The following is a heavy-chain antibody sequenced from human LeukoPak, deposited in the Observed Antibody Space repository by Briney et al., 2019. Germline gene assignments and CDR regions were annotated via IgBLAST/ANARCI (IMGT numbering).Heavy chain of an antibody. CDR3: AREGSGSKSFDY. V-gene: IGHV1-46*01. CDR2: INPSGGST. CDR1: GYTFTSYG. Sequence: ASVKVSCKASGYTFTSYGISWVRQAPGQGLEWMGIINPSGGSTSYAQKFQGRVTMTRDTSTSTVYMELSSLRSEDTAVYYCAREGSGSKSFDYWGQGTLVTVSS. J-gene: IGHJ4*02. D-gene: IGHD3-10*01.